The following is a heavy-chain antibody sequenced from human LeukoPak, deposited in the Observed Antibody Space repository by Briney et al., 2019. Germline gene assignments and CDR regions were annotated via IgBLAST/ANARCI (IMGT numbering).Heavy chain of an antibody. CDR2: IRRRAYGGAA. CDR3: SRNGLVDFDY. J-gene: IGHJ4*02. V-gene: IGHV3-49*04. CDR1: GFAFDDFA. Sequence: GGSLRLSCTTSGFAFDDFAMSWVRQPAGKGLEWVGFIRRRAYGGAAECAASVKGRFITSRDDSKGIAYLQMNSLKTEDTAVYYCSRNGLVDFDYWGQGSRVIVSP.